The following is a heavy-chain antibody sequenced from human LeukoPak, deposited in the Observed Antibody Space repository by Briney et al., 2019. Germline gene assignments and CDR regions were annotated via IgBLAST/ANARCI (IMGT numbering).Heavy chain of an antibody. CDR2: IHYSGST. V-gene: IGHV4-59*01. CDR1: GXSISSYY. CDR3: ARGTCSNGVCYRYGEGFHY. J-gene: IGHJ4*02. D-gene: IGHD2-8*01. Sequence: NPSETLSLTCTVSGXSISSYYWSWIRQPPGKGQEWIGYIHYSGSTNYNPSLKSRVTISVDTSKNEFSLKLSSVTAADTAVYYCARGTCSNGVCYRYGEGFHYWGQGTLVTVSS.